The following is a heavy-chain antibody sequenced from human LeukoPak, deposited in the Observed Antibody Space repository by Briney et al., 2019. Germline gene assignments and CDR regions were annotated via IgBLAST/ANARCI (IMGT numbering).Heavy chain of an antibody. D-gene: IGHD5-18*01. CDR2: IRYDGSNK. V-gene: IGHV3-30*02. J-gene: IGHJ4*02. CDR1: GFTFSSYG. Sequence: GGSLSLSCAASGFTFSSYGMHWVRQAPGKGLEWVAFIRYDGSNKYYADSVKGRFTISRDNSKNTLYLQMNSLRAEDTAVYYCAKDGGYSYGPKFDYWGQGTLVTVSS. CDR3: AKDGGYSYGPKFDY.